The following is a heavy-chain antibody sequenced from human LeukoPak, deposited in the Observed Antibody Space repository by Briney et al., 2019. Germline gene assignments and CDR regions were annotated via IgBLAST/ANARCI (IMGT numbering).Heavy chain of an antibody. D-gene: IGHD2-15*01. J-gene: IGHJ6*03. CDR1: GGSFSGYY. CDR3: ASGARGATTKSPRYCSGGSCYSRPYYYYMDV. Sequence: SETLSLTCAVYGGSFSGYYWSWIRQPPGKGLEWIGEINHSGSTNYNPSLKSRATVSVDTSKNQFSLKLSSVTAADTAVYYCASGARGATTKSPRYCSGGSCYSRPYYYYMDVWGKGTTVTVSS. V-gene: IGHV4-34*01. CDR2: INHSGST.